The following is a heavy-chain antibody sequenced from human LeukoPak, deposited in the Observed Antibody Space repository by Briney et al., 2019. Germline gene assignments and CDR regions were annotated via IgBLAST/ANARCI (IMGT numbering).Heavy chain of an antibody. D-gene: IGHD2-2*01. CDR3: TTDQRVVPAARFDP. J-gene: IGHJ5*02. CDR1: GFTFSNAW. V-gene: IGHV3-15*01. CDR2: IKSKTDGGTT. Sequence: GGSLTLSCAASGFTFSNAWMSWVRQAPGKGLEWVGRIKSKTDGGTTDYAAPVKGRFTISRDDSKNTLYLQMNSLKTEDTAVYYCTTDQRVVPAARFDPWGQGTLVTVSS.